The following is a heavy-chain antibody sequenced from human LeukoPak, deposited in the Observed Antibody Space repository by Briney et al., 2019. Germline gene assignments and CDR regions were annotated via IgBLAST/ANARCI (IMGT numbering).Heavy chain of an antibody. J-gene: IGHJ4*02. D-gene: IGHD6-19*01. CDR3: AKDVLNETYNAGSGWYGLFDY. Sequence: GVSLRLSCAASGFTFSSYGMHWVGQAPGKELEWVAFIRYDGSNKEYADSVKGRFTISRDNSKNTLYLQMTSLSAEDTAVYYCAKDVLNETYNAGSGWYGLFDYWGQGTLVTVSS. V-gene: IGHV3-30*02. CDR1: GFTFSSYG. CDR2: IRYDGSNK.